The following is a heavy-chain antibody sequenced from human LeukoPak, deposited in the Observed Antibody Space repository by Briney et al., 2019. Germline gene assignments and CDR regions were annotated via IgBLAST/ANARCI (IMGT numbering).Heavy chain of an antibody. CDR1: GISITTYY. V-gene: IGHV4-59*01. D-gene: IGHD1-26*01. J-gene: IGHJ4*02. CDR2: IHYSGST. CDR3: ARDIREAGGSHYFDY. Sequence: KTSETLSLTCTVSGISITTYYWSWIRQPPGKGLEWIGLIHYSGSTTYNPSLKSRVTISIDTSKNQFSLHLSSVTAADTAVYYCARDIREAGGSHYFDYWGRGALVTVTS.